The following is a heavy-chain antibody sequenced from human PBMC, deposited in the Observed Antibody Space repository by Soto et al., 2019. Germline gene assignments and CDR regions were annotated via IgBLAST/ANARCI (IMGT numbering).Heavy chain of an antibody. CDR3: ARNPPSIPRYCSGGSCYDYYYYGMDV. D-gene: IGHD2-15*01. CDR1: GDSVSSNSAA. J-gene: IGHJ6*02. CDR2: TYYRSKWYN. V-gene: IGHV6-1*01. Sequence: QTLSLTCAISGDSVSSNSAAWNWIRQSPSRGLEWLGRTYYRSKWYNDYAVSVKSRITINPDTSKNQFSLQLNSVTPEDTAVYYCARNPPSIPRYCSGGSCYDYYYYGMDVWGQGTTVTVSS.